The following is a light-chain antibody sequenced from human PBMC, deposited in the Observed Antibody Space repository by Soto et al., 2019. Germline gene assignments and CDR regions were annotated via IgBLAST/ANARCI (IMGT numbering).Light chain of an antibody. CDR3: QQRSNWPPGAS. CDR2: DAS. Sequence: EIVLTQSPATLSLSPGERATLSCRASQSVSTYLAWYQQKPGQPPRLLMYDASKRATGIPARFSGRGSGTDFTLTISSLEPEEFAVYYCQQRSNWPPGASFGQGTRLEIK. V-gene: IGKV3-11*01. J-gene: IGKJ5*01. CDR1: QSVSTY.